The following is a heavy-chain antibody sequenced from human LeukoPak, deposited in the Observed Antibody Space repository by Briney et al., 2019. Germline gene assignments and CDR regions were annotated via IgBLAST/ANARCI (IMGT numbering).Heavy chain of an antibody. CDR1: GYTLTELS. Sequence: ASVKVSCKVSGYTLTELSMHWVRQAPGKGLEWMGGFDPEDGETIYAQKFQGRVTMPEDTSTDTAYMELSSLRSEDTAVYYCATDHTLSSDYYDSSGYLDWGQGTLVTVSS. CDR2: FDPEDGET. D-gene: IGHD3-22*01. CDR3: ATDHTLSSDYYDSSGYLD. J-gene: IGHJ4*02. V-gene: IGHV1-24*01.